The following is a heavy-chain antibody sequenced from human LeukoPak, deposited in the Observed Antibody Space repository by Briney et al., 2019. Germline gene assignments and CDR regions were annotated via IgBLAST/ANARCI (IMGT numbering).Heavy chain of an antibody. Sequence: GRSLRLSCAASGFTFSSYAMHWVRQAPSKGLEWVAVISYDGSNKYYADSVKGRFTISRDNSKNTLYLQMNSLRAEDTAVYYCARVGTELPWFGESPGAFDIWGQGTMVTVSS. CDR1: GFTFSSYA. CDR3: ARVGTELPWFGESPGAFDI. V-gene: IGHV3-30-3*01. CDR2: ISYDGSNK. J-gene: IGHJ3*02. D-gene: IGHD3-10*01.